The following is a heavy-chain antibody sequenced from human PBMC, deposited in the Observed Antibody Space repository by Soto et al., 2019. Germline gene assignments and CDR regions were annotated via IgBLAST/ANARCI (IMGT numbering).Heavy chain of an antibody. D-gene: IGHD6-19*01. CDR3: ARGSGYPWGLDSSGRAPFDY. CDR1: GYTFTSYG. CDR2: ISAYNGNT. J-gene: IGHJ4*02. Sequence: QVQLVQSGAEVKKPGASVKVSCKASGYTFTSYGISWVRQAPGQGLEWMGWISAYNGNTNYAQKLQGRVTMTTYTSTSTAYMELSSLRSDDTAVYYCARGSGYPWGLDSSGRAPFDYCGQGTLVTVSS. V-gene: IGHV1-18*01.